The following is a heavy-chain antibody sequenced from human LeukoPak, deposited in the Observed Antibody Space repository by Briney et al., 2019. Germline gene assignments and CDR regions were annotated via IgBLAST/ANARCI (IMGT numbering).Heavy chain of an antibody. CDR1: GLTVSNNY. V-gene: IGHV3-53*01. D-gene: IGHD1-26*01. J-gene: IGHJ4*02. CDR3: ARNVGY. Sequence: GGSPRLSCAVSGLTVSNNYMSWVRQAPGKGLEWVSVIYSGGSTYYADSVKGRFTISRDNSKNTVYLQTNSLRDEDTAVYYCARNVGYWGQGTLVTVSS. CDR2: IYSGGST.